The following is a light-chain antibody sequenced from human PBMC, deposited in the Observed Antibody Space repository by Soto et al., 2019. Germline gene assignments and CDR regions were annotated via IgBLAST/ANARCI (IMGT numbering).Light chain of an antibody. J-gene: IGKJ1*01. CDR2: GAS. CDR3: QQYGSPPQT. Sequence: EIVVTQSPGTLSLSPGERVTLSCRISQSLTSFYLAWYQQKPGQAPRLLIYGASSRATGIPDRFSGSGSGTDFTLTISRLEPEDFAVYYCQQYGSPPQTFGQGTKVDIK. V-gene: IGKV3-20*01. CDR1: QSLTSFY.